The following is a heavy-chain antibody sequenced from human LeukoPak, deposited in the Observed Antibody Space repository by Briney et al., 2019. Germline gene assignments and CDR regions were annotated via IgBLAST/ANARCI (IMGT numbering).Heavy chain of an antibody. J-gene: IGHJ4*02. Sequence: PSETLSLTCTVSGGSISLYYWNWIRQPPGKGLVWIGYISYSGSTNYNPSLKSRVTISVDTSKNQFSLKLSSVTAADTAVYYCARGEGYYDSGAYYYGDYWGQGTLVTVSS. CDR2: ISYSGST. D-gene: IGHD3-22*01. CDR1: GGSISLYY. CDR3: ARGEGYYDSGAYYYGDY. V-gene: IGHV4-59*12.